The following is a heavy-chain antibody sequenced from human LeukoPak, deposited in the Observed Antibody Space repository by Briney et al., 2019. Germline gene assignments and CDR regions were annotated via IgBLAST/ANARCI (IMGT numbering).Heavy chain of an antibody. CDR1: GGSFSGYY. Sequence: SSETLSLTCAVYGGSFSGYYWSWIRQPPGKGLEWIGEINHSGSTNYNPSLKSRVTISVDTSKNQFSLKLSSVTAADTAVYYCASFPAGVEMATIAFDYWGQGTLITVSS. D-gene: IGHD5-12*01. CDR2: INHSGST. V-gene: IGHV4-34*01. CDR3: ASFPAGVEMATIAFDY. J-gene: IGHJ4*02.